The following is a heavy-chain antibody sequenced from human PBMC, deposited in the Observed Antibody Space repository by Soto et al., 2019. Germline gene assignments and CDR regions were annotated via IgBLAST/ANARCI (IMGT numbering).Heavy chain of an antibody. J-gene: IGHJ3*02. CDR2: INPSGGST. CDR3: ARGGPVVVVAATGAFDI. D-gene: IGHD2-15*01. Sequence: QVQLVQSGAEVKKPGASVKVSCKASGYTFTSYYMHWVRQAPGQGLEWMGIINPSGGSTSYAQKFQGRVTMTRDTSTSTVYMELSSLRSEDTAVYYCARGGPVVVVAATGAFDIWGQGTMVTVSS. CDR1: GYTFTSYY. V-gene: IGHV1-46*03.